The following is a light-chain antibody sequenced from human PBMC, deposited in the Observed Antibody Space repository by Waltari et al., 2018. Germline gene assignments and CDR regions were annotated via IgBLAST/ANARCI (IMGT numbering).Light chain of an antibody. Sequence: QSALTQPASVSGSPGQSITISCTGTTSDVGGYTLFPWYQHHPGKAPKALIFEVRERPSGVYNRVSGYKSGNTASLTISGLQAEDEADYHCCSYAGNSIYVFGTGTRVTVL. V-gene: IGLV2-23*02. J-gene: IGLJ1*01. CDR1: TSDVGGYTL. CDR3: CSYAGNSIYV. CDR2: EVR.